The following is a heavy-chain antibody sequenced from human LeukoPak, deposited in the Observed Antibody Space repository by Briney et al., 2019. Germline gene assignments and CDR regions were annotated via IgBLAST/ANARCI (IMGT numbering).Heavy chain of an antibody. CDR3: ARYCSSSRCLYYYHMDV. D-gene: IGHD2-2*01. J-gene: IGHJ6*03. Sequence: ETLSLTCTVSGGSISSSNYYWGWIRQPPGKGLEWVSSISSGSSYIYYADSVKGRFTISRDDAKNSLYLQMNSLRAEDTAVYYCARYCSSSRCLYYYHMDVWGKGTTVTVSS. V-gene: IGHV3-21*01. CDR1: GGSISSSNYY. CDR2: ISSGSSYI.